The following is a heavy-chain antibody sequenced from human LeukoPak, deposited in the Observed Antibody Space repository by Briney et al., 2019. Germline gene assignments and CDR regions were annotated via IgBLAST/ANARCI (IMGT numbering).Heavy chain of an antibody. CDR3: AKDQVGYYGSGSTPP. J-gene: IGHJ5*02. CDR1: GFTFSGSA. CDR2: ISGNGAAT. D-gene: IGHD3-10*01. Sequence: GGSLRLSCAASGFTFSGSAMSWVRQAPGKGLEWVSAISGNGAATFYADSVKGRFTISRDNSKNTLYLQMNSLGAEDTAVYYCAKDQVGYYGSGSTPPWGQGTLVTVSS. V-gene: IGHV3-23*01.